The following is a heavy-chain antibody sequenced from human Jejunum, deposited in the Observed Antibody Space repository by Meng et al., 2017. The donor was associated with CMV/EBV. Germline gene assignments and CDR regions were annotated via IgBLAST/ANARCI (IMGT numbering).Heavy chain of an antibody. V-gene: IGHV3-21*01. CDR2: ISVDSTHI. CDR1: TFTSYT. Sequence: TFTSYTMSWVRQAPGEGLEWVSSISVDSTHIYYADSMKGRFTISRDNAKYSLYLQMDSLRAEDTAIYYCASRFCGSASCFREFDYWGQGAVVTVSS. J-gene: IGHJ4*02. CDR3: ASRFCGSASCFREFDY. D-gene: IGHD2-2*01.